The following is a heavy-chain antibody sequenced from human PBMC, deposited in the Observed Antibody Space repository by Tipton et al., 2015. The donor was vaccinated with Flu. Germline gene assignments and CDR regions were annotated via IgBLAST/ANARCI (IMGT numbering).Heavy chain of an antibody. V-gene: IGHV4-38-2*01. Sequence: LRLSCAASGFTFSDYYMSWIRQSPGKGLEWIGNFFHSGSTYYNPSLKSRVTISEDRSRNQFSLRLTSVTAADTAMYYCARYSSSVATYWYFDLWGRGTLVTVSS. CDR3: ARYSSSVATYWYFDL. J-gene: IGHJ2*01. CDR1: GFTFSDYY. CDR2: FFHSGST. D-gene: IGHD6-6*01.